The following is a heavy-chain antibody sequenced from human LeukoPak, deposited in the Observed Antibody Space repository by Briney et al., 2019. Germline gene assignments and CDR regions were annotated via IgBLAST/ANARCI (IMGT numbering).Heavy chain of an antibody. V-gene: IGHV4-39*07. CDR3: ARAQRSYYDFWSGYYPDPYYYYYYMDV. Sequence: PSETLSLTCTVSGGSISSSSYYWGWIRQPPGKGLEWIGSIYYSGSTYYNPSLKSRVTISVDTSKNQFSLKLSSVTAADTVVYYCARAQRSYYDFWSGYYPDPYYYYYYMDVWGKGTTVTVSS. J-gene: IGHJ6*03. D-gene: IGHD3-3*01. CDR1: GGSISSSSYY. CDR2: IYYSGST.